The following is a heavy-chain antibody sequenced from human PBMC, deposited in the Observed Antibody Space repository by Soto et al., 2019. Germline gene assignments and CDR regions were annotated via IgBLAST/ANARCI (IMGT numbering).Heavy chain of an antibody. CDR1: GYTFTNFW. D-gene: IGHD3-16*01. Sequence: PGESLMISCEASGYTFTNFWIGWVRQTPGKGLEWMGIIYPSNSETKYSPSFQGQVTISADKSTSTAYLQWSSLRASDTAMYYCARRYVRSYYDDYWGQGTLVPVSS. CDR3: ARRYVRSYYDDY. CDR2: IYPSNSET. J-gene: IGHJ4*02. V-gene: IGHV5-51*01.